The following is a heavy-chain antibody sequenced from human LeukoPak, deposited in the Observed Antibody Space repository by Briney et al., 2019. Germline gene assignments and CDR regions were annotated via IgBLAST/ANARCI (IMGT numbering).Heavy chain of an antibody. Sequence: ASVKVSCKASGYTFINYNIAWVRQAPGQGLDGMGWISVHNGNTYYAQKIQGRVAMNTDRSTTTAYMELRGLRPDDTARYFCARDVPVGFGERVIDAFDIWGQGTVVTVSS. J-gene: IGHJ3*02. CDR1: GYTFINYN. D-gene: IGHD3-10*01. V-gene: IGHV1-18*01. CDR2: ISVHNGNT. CDR3: ARDVPVGFGERVIDAFDI.